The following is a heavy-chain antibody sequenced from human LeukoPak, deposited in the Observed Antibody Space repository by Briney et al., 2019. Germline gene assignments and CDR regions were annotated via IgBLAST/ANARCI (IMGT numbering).Heavy chain of an antibody. CDR2: IYYSGST. V-gene: IGHV4-39*01. Sequence: SETLSLTCTVSGGSISSSSYYWGWIRQPPGKGLWWIGSIYYSGSTYYNPSLKSRVTISVDTSKNQFSLKLSSVTAADTAVYYCASGLEVVPAAMGAFDIWGQGTMVTVSS. CDR3: ASGLEVVPAAMGAFDI. CDR1: GGSISSSSYY. J-gene: IGHJ3*02. D-gene: IGHD2-2*01.